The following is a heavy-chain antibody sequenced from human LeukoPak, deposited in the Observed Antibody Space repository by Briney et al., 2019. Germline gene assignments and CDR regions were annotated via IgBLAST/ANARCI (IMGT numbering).Heavy chain of an antibody. D-gene: IGHD3-22*01. CDR2: IKQDGSEK. CDR3: AREYYYDSSGQYGDAFDI. V-gene: IGHV3-7*01. Sequence: PGGSLRLSCAASGFTFSSYAMSWVRQAPGKGLEWVANIKQDGSEKYYVDSVKGRFTISRDNAKNSLYLQMNSLRAEDTAVYYCAREYYYDSSGQYGDAFDIWGQGTMVTVSS. J-gene: IGHJ3*02. CDR1: GFTFSSYA.